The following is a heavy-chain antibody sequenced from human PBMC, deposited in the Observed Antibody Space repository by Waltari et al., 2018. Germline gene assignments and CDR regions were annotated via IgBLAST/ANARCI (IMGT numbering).Heavy chain of an antibody. CDR2: MNPNSGNT. D-gene: IGHD6-13*01. J-gene: IGHJ6*03. Sequence: QVQLVQSGAEVKKPGASVKVSCKASGYTFTSYDITWVRQAPGQGLEWMGWMNPNSGNTGYAQKFQGRVTMTRNTSISTAYMELSSLRSEDTAVYYCARSPGYSSSWYAYYYYMDVWGKGTTVTVSS. CDR1: GYTFTSYD. V-gene: IGHV1-8*01. CDR3: ARSPGYSSSWYAYYYYMDV.